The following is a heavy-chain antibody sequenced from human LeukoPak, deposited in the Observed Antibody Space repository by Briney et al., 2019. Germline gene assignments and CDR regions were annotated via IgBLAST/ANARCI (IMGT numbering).Heavy chain of an antibody. J-gene: IGHJ4*02. CDR1: GGSISSSSYY. V-gene: IGHV4-39*01. CDR2: IYYSGST. D-gene: IGHD3-10*01. Sequence: PSETLSLTCTVSGGSISSSSYYWGWIRQPPGKGLEWIGSIYYSGSTYYNPSLKSRVTISVDTSKNQFSLKLSSVTAADTAVYYCCIEVRGVKQPNWGQGTLVTVSS. CDR3: CIEVRGVKQPN.